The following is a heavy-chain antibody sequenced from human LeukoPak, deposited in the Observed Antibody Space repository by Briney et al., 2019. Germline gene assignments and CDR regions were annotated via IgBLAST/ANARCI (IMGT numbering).Heavy chain of an antibody. CDR2: IYHSGST. J-gene: IGHJ2*01. CDR3: ARGPNWYFDL. V-gene: IGHV4-38-2*02. Sequence: SETLSLTCTVSGYSISSGYYWGWIRQPPGKGLEWIGSIYHSGSTYYNPSLKSRVTISVDTSKNQFSLKLSSVTAADTAVYYCARGPNWYFDLWGRGTLVTVSS. CDR1: GYSISSGYY.